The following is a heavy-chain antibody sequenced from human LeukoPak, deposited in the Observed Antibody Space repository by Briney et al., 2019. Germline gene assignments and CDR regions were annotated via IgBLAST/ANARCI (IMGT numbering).Heavy chain of an antibody. D-gene: IGHD6-6*01. V-gene: IGHV1-18*01. CDR2: ISIYNGNT. CDR3: ARGKYQSLEF. J-gene: IGHJ4*02. CDR1: GYTFTSYG. Sequence: ASVKVSCKASGYTFTSYGITWVRQAPGQGLEWMGWISIYNGNTDYAQKFQGRVTMTTDTSTNTAYMELRSLRSDDTAVYYCARGKYQSLEFWGQGTLVTVSS.